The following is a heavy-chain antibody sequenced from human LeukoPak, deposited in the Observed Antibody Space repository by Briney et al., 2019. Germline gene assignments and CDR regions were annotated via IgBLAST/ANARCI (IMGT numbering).Heavy chain of an antibody. CDR2: IYTSGST. V-gene: IGHV4-61*02. J-gene: IGHJ6*03. Sequence: PSQTLTLTCTVSGGSISSDSYYWSWIRQPAGKGLEWIGRIYTSGSTNYNPSLKRRVTISVDTSKNQFSLKLSSVTAADTAVYHCARDSVVTYYMDVWGKGTTVTVSS. CDR3: ARDSVVTYYMDV. D-gene: IGHD2-21*01. CDR1: GGSISSDSYY.